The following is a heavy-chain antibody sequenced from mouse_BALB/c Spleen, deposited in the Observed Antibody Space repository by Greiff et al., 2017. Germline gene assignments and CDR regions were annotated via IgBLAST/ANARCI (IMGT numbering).Heavy chain of an antibody. Sequence: EVKLMESGPGLVKPSQSLSLTCTVTGYSITSDYAWNWIRQFPGNKLEWMGYISYSGSTSYNPSLKSRISITRDTSKNQFFLQLNSVTTEDTATYYCAREGFPYFDYWGQGTTLTVSS. J-gene: IGHJ2*01. CDR2: ISYSGST. V-gene: IGHV3-2*02. CDR3: AREGFPYFDY. CDR1: GYSITSDYA.